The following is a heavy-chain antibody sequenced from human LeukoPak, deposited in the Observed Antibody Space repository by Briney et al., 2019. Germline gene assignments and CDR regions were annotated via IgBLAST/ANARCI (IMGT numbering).Heavy chain of an antibody. CDR3: ARRRDSGSLQHFDY. Sequence: GGTLRLSCAASGFTFSSYGMSWVRQAPGKGLEWVSGISRIGGSTHYADSVKGRFTISRDNAKNSLYLQMNSLRAEDTAVYYCARRRDSGSLQHFDYWGQGTLVTVSS. V-gene: IGHV3-23*01. CDR2: ISRIGGST. J-gene: IGHJ4*02. CDR1: GFTFSSYG. D-gene: IGHD1-26*01.